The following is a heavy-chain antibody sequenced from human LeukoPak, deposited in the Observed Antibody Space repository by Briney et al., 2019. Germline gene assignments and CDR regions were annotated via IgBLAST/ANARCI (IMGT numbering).Heavy chain of an antibody. Sequence: KESGPTLVKPTQTLTLTCTFSGFSLSTSGVGVGWIRQPLGKALEWLALIYWDDDKRYSPSLKSRLTITKATSKNQVVLTMTNMDPVDTATYYCAHSGAYYYDSSGFDYWGQGTLVTVSS. CDR1: GFSLSTSGVG. D-gene: IGHD3-22*01. CDR3: AHSGAYYYDSSGFDY. V-gene: IGHV2-5*02. CDR2: IYWDDDK. J-gene: IGHJ4*02.